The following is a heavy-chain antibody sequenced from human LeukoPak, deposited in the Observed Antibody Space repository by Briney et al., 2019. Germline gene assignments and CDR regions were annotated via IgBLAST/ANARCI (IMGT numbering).Heavy chain of an antibody. D-gene: IGHD6-13*01. CDR1: GGSVSGYY. CDR2: INHSGST. J-gene: IGHJ5*02. CDR3: ARNEGQQLSRSWSDP. Sequence: SETRSLTCAVYGGSVSGYYWSWVRQPPGKGLGWMGEINHSGSTNYNPSLKGRLSTPADPSKNQISLKLTSVTGADTGVYYCARNEGQQLSRSWSDPWGQGTLVTVSS. V-gene: IGHV4-34*01.